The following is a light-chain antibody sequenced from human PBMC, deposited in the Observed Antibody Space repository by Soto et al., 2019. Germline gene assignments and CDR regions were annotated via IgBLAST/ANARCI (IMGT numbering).Light chain of an antibody. CDR3: QSYDSSLSGFYV. CDR1: SSNIGAGYD. J-gene: IGLJ1*01. Sequence: QSGLTQPPSVSGAPGQTVPISCTGSSSNIGAGYDVHWYQQLPGRAPKLLIYDNNNRASGVPARFSGSKSATSASLAITGLQAEDGADYFCQSYDSSLSGFYVFGTGTKVTVL. CDR2: DNN. V-gene: IGLV1-40*01.